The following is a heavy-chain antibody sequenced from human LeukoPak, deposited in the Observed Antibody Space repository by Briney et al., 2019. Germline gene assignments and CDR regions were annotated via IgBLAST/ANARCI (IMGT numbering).Heavy chain of an antibody. J-gene: IGHJ3*02. CDR3: ARDPGIAVAGDAFDI. V-gene: IGHV1-18*01. D-gene: IGHD6-19*01. Sequence: GASVKVSCKASGYTFTSYGISWVRQAPGQGLEWMGWISAYNGNTNYAQKFQGRVTMTRDTSISTAYMELSRLRSDDTAVYYCARDPGIAVAGDAFDIWGQGTMVTVSS. CDR1: GYTFTSYG. CDR2: ISAYNGNT.